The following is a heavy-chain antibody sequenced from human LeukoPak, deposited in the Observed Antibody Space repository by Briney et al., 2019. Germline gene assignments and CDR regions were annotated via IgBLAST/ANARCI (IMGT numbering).Heavy chain of an antibody. V-gene: IGHV4-38-2*02. Sequence: PSETLSLTCTVSGYSISSGYYWGWIRQPPGKGLEWIGSIYHSGSTYYNPSLKSRVTISVDTSKNQFSLKLSSVTAADTAVYYCARGAAAGTNWFDPWGQGTLVTVSS. CDR3: ARGAAAGTNWFDP. D-gene: IGHD6-13*01. CDR2: IYHSGST. CDR1: GYSISSGYY. J-gene: IGHJ5*02.